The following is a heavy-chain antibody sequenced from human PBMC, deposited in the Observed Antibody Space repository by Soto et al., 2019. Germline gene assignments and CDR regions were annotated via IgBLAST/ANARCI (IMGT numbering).Heavy chain of an antibody. D-gene: IGHD3-10*01. CDR3: ARDQGGAGWLDP. CDR2: ISYDGSNN. J-gene: IGHJ5*02. V-gene: IGHV3-30-3*01. CDR1: GLTFSTYA. Sequence: QVQLVEAGGGVVQPGRSLRLSCAASGLTFSTYAMHWVRQAPGKGLEWGVSISYDGSNNFYADSVKGRITISRDNSKNNVYLEKNSMGPSDADVYHYARDQGGAGWLDPWVQGTLVAVSS.